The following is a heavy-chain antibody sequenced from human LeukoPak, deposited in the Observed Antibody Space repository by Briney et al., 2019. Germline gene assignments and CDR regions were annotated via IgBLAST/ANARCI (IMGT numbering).Heavy chain of an antibody. CDR1: GGSISSSSYY. V-gene: IGHV4-39*07. CDR3: ARVEAARPQWGYYFDY. J-gene: IGHJ4*02. Sequence: PSETLSLTCTVSGGSISSSSYYWGWIRQPPGKGLEWIGSIYYSGSTNYNPSLKSRVTISVDTSKNQFSLKLSSVTAADTAVYYCARVEAARPQWGYYFDYWGQGTLVTVSS. CDR2: IYYSGST. D-gene: IGHD6-6*01.